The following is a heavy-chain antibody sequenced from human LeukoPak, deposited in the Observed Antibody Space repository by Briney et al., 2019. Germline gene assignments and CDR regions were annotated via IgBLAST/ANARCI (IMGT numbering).Heavy chain of an antibody. CDR1: GGSISSDNYQ. J-gene: IGHJ5*02. V-gene: IGHV4-30-4*01. CDR2: INYSGST. Sequence: SQTLTLTCTVSGGSISSDNYQWSWIRQPPGKGLEWIGYINYSGSTYYNPSLKSRVTISVDTSKNHFSLRLSSVTAADTAVYYCARYGSGSTWFDPWGQGTLVTVSS. CDR3: ARYGSGSTWFDP. D-gene: IGHD3-10*01.